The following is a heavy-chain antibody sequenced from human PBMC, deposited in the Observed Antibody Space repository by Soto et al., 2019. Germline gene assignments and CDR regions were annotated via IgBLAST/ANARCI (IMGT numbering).Heavy chain of an antibody. CDR1: GFTFSSYS. CDR3: ARELVDKSSGLSGYAFDI. CDR2: ISSSSSYI. J-gene: IGHJ3*02. V-gene: IGHV3-21*01. D-gene: IGHD3-22*01. Sequence: GGSLRLSCAASGFTFSSYSMNWVRQAPGKGLEWVSSISSSSSYIYYADSVKGRFTISRDNAKNSLYLQMNSLRAEDTAVYYCARELVDKSSGLSGYAFDIWGQGTMVTVSS.